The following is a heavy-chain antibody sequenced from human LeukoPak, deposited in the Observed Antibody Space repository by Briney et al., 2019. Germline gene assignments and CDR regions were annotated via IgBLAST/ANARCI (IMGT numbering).Heavy chain of an antibody. J-gene: IGHJ4*02. CDR1: GFTFSSYS. Sequence: PGGSLRLSCAASGFTFSSYSMNWVRQAPGKGLEWVSSISSSSSYIYYADSVKGRFTISRDNAKNSLCLQMNSLRAEDTAVYYCARITFGGETRDYRGQGTLVTVSS. V-gene: IGHV3-21*01. D-gene: IGHD3-16*01. CDR2: ISSSSSYI. CDR3: ARITFGGETRDY.